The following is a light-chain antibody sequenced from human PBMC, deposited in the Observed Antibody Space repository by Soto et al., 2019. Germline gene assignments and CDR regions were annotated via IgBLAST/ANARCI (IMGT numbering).Light chain of an antibody. CDR3: QQYGDSPPAWT. V-gene: IGKV3-20*01. CDR2: GAS. Sequence: EIVLTQSPGTLSLSPGERATLSCRASQSVSRNFLAWFQQKPDQAPRLLIYGASTRATGIPDRFSGSGSGTDFTLTISRLEPEDFAVYYCQQYGDSPPAWTFGQGTKVEIK. CDR1: QSVSRNF. J-gene: IGKJ1*01.